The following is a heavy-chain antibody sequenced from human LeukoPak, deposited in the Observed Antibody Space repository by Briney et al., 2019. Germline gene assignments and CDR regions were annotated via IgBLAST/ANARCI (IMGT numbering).Heavy chain of an antibody. V-gene: IGHV4-59*01. D-gene: IGHD3-10*01. CDR1: GGSISSYY. CDR2: ISYSGST. CDR3: ARRLVGQTFDY. Sequence: PSETLSLTCTVSGGSISSYYWSWIRQPPGKGLEWVGHISYSGSTSYNPSLKSRVTISVDTSKNQFSLKLSSVTAADTAVYYCARRLVGQTFDYWGQGTLVTVSS. J-gene: IGHJ4*02.